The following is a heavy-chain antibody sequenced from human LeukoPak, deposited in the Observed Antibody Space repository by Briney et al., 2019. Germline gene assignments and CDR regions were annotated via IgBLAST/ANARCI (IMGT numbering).Heavy chain of an antibody. J-gene: IGHJ6*03. Sequence: ASVKVSCKASGYTFTGYYMHWVRQAPGQGLEWMGWINPNSGGTNYAQKFQGRVTMTRDTSISTAYLQWSSLKASDTAMYYCARLLVARGSYYYYYMDVWGKGTTVTVSS. CDR3: ARLLVARGSYYYYYMDV. V-gene: IGHV1-2*02. CDR2: INPNSGGT. D-gene: IGHD3-10*01. CDR1: GYTFTGYY.